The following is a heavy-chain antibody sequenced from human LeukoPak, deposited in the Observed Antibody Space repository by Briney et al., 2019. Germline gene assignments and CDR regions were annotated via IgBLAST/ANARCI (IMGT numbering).Heavy chain of an antibody. J-gene: IGHJ5*02. V-gene: IGHV1-8*03. D-gene: IGHD2-2*01. CDR1: GYTFTSYD. CDR2: MNPNSGNT. CDR3: ARSGVPAGYCSSTSCYNWFDP. Sequence: ASVKVSCKASGYTFTSYDINWVRQATGQGLEWMGWMNPNSGNTGYAQKFQGRVTITRNTSISTAYIELSSLRSEDTAVYYCARSGVPAGYCSSTSCYNWFDPWGQGTLVTVSS.